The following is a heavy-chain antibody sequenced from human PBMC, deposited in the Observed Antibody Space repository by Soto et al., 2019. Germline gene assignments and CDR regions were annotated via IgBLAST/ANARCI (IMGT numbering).Heavy chain of an antibody. V-gene: IGHV3-23*01. CDR3: AKDWNLVELPSAGAFDI. Sequence: SGGSLRLSCAASGFTFSSYAMSWVRQAPGKGLEWVSAISGSGGSTYYADSVKGRFTISRDNSKNTLYLQMNSLRAEDTAVYYCAKDWNLVELPSAGAFDIWGQGTMVTVSS. J-gene: IGHJ3*02. CDR1: GFTFSSYA. D-gene: IGHD1-7*01. CDR2: ISGSGGST.